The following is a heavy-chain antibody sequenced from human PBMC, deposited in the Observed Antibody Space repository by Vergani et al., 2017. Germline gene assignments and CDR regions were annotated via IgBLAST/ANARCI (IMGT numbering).Heavy chain of an antibody. V-gene: IGHV3-21*01. J-gene: IGHJ4*02. CDR3: ARDTIVGATTFDY. CDR1: GFTFSSYS. Sequence: EVQLLESGGGLVQPGGSLRLSCAASGFTFSSYSMNWVRQAPGKGLEWVSSISSSSSYIYYADSVKGRFTISRDNAKNSLYLQMNSLRAEDTAVYYCARDTIVGATTFDYWGQGTLVTVSS. CDR2: ISSSSSYI. D-gene: IGHD1-26*01.